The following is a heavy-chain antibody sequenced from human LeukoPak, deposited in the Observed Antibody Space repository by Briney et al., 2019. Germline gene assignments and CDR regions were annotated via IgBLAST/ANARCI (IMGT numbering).Heavy chain of an antibody. CDR3: ARDGGSGYDYVREN. V-gene: IGHV3-20*04. CDR1: GFTFDDYG. J-gene: IGHJ4*02. Sequence: GGSLRLSCAASGFTFDDYGMSWVRQAPGKGLEWVSGINWNGGSTGYADSVKGRFTISRDNAKNSLYLQMNSLRAEDTALYYCARDGGSGYDYVRENWGQGTLVTVSS. D-gene: IGHD5-12*01. CDR2: INWNGGST.